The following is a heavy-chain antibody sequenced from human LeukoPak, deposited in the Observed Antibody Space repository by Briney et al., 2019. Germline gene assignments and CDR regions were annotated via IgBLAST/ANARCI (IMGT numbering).Heavy chain of an antibody. Sequence: GRSLRLSCAASGFTFSSYAMHWVRQAPGKGLEWVAVISYDGSNKYYADSVKGRFTISRDNSKSTLYLQMNSLRAEDTAVYYCARDFGTARIVVVLDYWGQGTLVTVSS. CDR1: GFTFSSYA. D-gene: IGHD3-22*01. J-gene: IGHJ4*02. CDR3: ARDFGTARIVVVLDY. CDR2: ISYDGSNK. V-gene: IGHV3-30-3*01.